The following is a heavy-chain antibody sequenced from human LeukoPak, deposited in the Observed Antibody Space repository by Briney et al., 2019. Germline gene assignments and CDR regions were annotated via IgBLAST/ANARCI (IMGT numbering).Heavy chain of an antibody. V-gene: IGHV3-21*01. D-gene: IGHD3-16*02. CDR1: GFTFSSYS. CDR2: ISGSSSYI. CDR3: ARDLLGYNYHYMDV. J-gene: IGHJ6*03. Sequence: GGSLRLSCAASGFTFSSYSMNWVRQAPGKGLEWVSSISGSSSYIYYADSVKGRFTISRDNAKKSLSLQMNSLRAEDTAVYYCARDLLGYNYHYMDVWGKGTTVTVSS.